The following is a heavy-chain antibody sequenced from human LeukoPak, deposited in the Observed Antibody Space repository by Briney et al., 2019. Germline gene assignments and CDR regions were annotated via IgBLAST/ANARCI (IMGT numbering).Heavy chain of an antibody. D-gene: IGHD6-19*01. CDR2: ISISDGT. CDR3: ARLRRNGNDWYADDS. CDR1: GASVSSKY. V-gene: IGHV4-4*07. Sequence: SETLSLTCTVSGASVSSKYWSWIRQSAAKGLEWIGRISISDGTNYSPSLKSRVSMSVDASKNQFSLILTSATAADAAVYYCARLRRNGNDWYADDSWGQGILVTVSS. J-gene: IGHJ4*02.